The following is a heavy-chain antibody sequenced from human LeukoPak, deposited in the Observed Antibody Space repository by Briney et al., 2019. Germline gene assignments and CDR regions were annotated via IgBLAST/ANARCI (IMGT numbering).Heavy chain of an antibody. CDR2: IYHSGST. V-gene: IGHV4-30-2*01. CDR3: ASPGIAATSGAFDI. D-gene: IGHD6-13*01. Sequence: SQTLSLTCTVSGGSISSGGYYWSWIRQPPGKGLEWIGYIYHSGSTYYNPSLKSRVTISVDRSKNQFSLKLSSVTAADTAVYYCASPGIAATSGAFDIWGQGTMVTVSS. J-gene: IGHJ3*02. CDR1: GGSISSGGYY.